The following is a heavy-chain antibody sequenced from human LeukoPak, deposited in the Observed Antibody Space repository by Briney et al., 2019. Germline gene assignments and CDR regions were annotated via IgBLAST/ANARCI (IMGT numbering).Heavy chain of an antibody. J-gene: IGHJ4*02. CDR2: IIPLFGTA. CDR3: ASPRRGFNFLTSYLDY. V-gene: IGHV1-69*06. CDR1: GDTFSRYA. Sequence: GSSVKVSCKASGDTFSRYAISRVRQAPGQGLEWMGGIIPLFGTADYAQKFQGRVTITADKSTSTAYMELSSLRSEDTDVYYCASPRRGFNFLTSYLDYWGQGTLDTVSS. D-gene: IGHD5-12*01.